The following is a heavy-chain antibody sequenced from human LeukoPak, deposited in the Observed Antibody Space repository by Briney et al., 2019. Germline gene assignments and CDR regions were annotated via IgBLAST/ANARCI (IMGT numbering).Heavy chain of an antibody. V-gene: IGHV4-59*01. D-gene: IGHD3-10*01. Sequence: SETLSLTCAVYGGSFSGYYWSWIRQPPGKGLERIGYIYYSGSTNYKPSLKSRVTISVDTSKNQFSLKLSSVTAADTAVYYCARGGYYGSGNDFRFDPWGEGTLVTVSS. CDR1: GGSFSGYY. CDR3: ARGGYYGSGNDFRFDP. J-gene: IGHJ5*02. CDR2: IYYSGST.